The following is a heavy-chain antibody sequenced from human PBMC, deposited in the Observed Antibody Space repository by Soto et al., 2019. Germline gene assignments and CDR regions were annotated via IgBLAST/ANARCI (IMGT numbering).Heavy chain of an antibody. CDR3: AMDAQRYSSAWFMYNWFDP. Sequence: PGGSLRLSCAASGFTFSSYAMHWVRQAPGKGLEWVAVISYDGSNKYYADSVKGRFTISRDNSKSTLYLQMNSLRVEDTAVYYCAMDAQRYSSAWFMYNWFDPWGQGALVTVSS. D-gene: IGHD6-13*01. J-gene: IGHJ5*02. V-gene: IGHV3-30-3*01. CDR1: GFTFSSYA. CDR2: ISYDGSNK.